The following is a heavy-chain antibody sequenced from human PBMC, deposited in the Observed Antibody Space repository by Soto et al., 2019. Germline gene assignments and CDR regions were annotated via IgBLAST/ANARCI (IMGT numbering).Heavy chain of an antibody. CDR2: FRAGGDDGTT. CDR1: GFTFSSYS. CDR3: AKKVNSGSGSQYFDY. D-gene: IGHD3-10*01. Sequence: EVHLLESGGGLVQPGGSLRLSCVASGFTFSSYSMSWVRQAPGKGLEWVSGFRAGGDDGTTYYADSVKGRFTISRDNSMNSLFLQMNSLRAEDTAIYYCAKKVNSGSGSQYFDYFGQGTLVTVSS. J-gene: IGHJ4*02. V-gene: IGHV3-23*01.